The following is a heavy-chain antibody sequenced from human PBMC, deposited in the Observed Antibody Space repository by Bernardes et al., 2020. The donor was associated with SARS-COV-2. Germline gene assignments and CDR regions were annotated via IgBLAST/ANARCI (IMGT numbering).Heavy chain of an antibody. Sequence: SETLSLTCTVSSGSISNSNYYWGWIRQPPGKGLEWIGSIYSSGTTYKNPSLQSRVTKSVDTSKNQFSLRLTSVTAADTAVYYCVGSSCGRDCYIGGLRSLEYGMDVWGQGTTVTVSS. CDR1: SGSISNSNYY. CDR2: IYSSGTT. J-gene: IGHJ6*02. V-gene: IGHV4-39*01. CDR3: VGSSCGRDCYIGGLRSLEYGMDV. D-gene: IGHD2-21*02.